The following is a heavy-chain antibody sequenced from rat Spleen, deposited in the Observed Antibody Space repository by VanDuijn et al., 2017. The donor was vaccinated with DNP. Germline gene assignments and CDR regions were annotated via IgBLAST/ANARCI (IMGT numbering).Heavy chain of an antibody. Sequence: EVQVVESGGGLVQPGRSLNLSCATSGLNFADYWMGWVRQAPGKGLEWIGEINEDSRIINYLPSLKDRFTISRDNAQNSLYLQMTNLGSEDTAIYYCVTRGTGSDNWFAYWGQGTLVTVSS. CDR2: INEDSRII. CDR3: VTRGTGSDNWFAY. J-gene: IGHJ3*01. CDR1: GLNFADYW. V-gene: IGHV4-2*01. D-gene: IGHD5-1*01.